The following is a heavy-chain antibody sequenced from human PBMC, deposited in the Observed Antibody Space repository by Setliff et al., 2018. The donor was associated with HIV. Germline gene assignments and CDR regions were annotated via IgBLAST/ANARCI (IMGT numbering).Heavy chain of an antibody. Sequence: PGGSLRLSCAASGFTFSTYGMHWVRQAPGKGLEWLAVIWYDGSNKYYADSVKGRFTISRDNSKNTLYLQMNSLRAEDTAVYYCAKDRWGGKPYYFDYWGQGTLVTVSS. CDR2: IWYDGSNK. CDR3: AKDRWGGKPYYFDY. D-gene: IGHD7-27*01. V-gene: IGHV3-33*06. CDR1: GFTFSTYG. J-gene: IGHJ4*02.